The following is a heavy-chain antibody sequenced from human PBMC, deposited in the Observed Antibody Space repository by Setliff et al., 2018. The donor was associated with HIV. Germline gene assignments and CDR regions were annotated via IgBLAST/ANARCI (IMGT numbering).Heavy chain of an antibody. J-gene: IGHJ5*02. CDR3: ARSIAVAGIGEYWFDP. D-gene: IGHD6-19*01. Sequence: LSLTCTVSGGSISSYYWSWIRQPPGKGLEWIGYIYYSGSTNYNPSLKSRVTISVDTSKNQFSLKLSSVTAADTAVYYCARSIAVAGIGEYWFDPWGQGTLVTVSS. CDR2: IYYSGST. V-gene: IGHV4-59*01. CDR1: GGSISSYY.